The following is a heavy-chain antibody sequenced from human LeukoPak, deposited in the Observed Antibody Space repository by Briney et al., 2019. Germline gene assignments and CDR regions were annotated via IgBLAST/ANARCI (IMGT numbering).Heavy chain of an antibody. Sequence: PGRSLRLSCAASGFTFDDYAMHWVRQAPGKGLEWVSGISWNSGSIGYADSVKGRFTISRDNAKNSLYLQMNSLRAEDTALYYCAPPGGILTGYQSWGQGTLVTVSS. CDR3: APPGGILTGYQS. CDR1: GFTFDDYA. J-gene: IGHJ5*02. D-gene: IGHD3-9*01. CDR2: ISWNSGSI. V-gene: IGHV3-9*01.